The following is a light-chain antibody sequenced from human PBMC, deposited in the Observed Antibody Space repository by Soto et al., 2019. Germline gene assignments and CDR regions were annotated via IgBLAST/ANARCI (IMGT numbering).Light chain of an antibody. CDR1: QSVTTY. CDR3: QQRSHWPPLT. J-gene: IGKJ4*01. CDR2: DAS. Sequence: IVLTQSPGTRALSPGAKATLSCRASQSVTTYFAWKQRKRGQPPRLLIYDASNMATGIPARFSGSGSGTDFTLTISSREPEDFAVYYCQQRSHWPPLTFGGGTKVEIK. V-gene: IGKV3-11*01.